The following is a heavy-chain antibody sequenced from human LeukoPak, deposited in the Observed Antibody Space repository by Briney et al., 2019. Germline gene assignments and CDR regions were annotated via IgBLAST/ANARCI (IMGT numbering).Heavy chain of an antibody. D-gene: IGHD6-25*01. J-gene: IGHJ4*02. CDR3: ARQLPTAAADTRGYFDY. CDR2: LFYGENT. CDR1: GGSISPISSSTYY. Sequence: PSETLSLTCTVSGGSISPISSSTYYWGWIRQAPGKGLEWIGSLFYGENTHYNPFLKSRATLSVDASNNQFPLKLTSVTAADAAVYFCARQLPTAAADTRGYFDYWGQGTVVTVSS. V-gene: IGHV4-39*01.